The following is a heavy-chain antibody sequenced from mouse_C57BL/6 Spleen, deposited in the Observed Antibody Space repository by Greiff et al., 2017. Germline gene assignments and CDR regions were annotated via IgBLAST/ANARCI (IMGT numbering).Heavy chain of an antibody. J-gene: IGHJ4*01. CDR1: GYTFTSYW. CDR3: ARAAYYAMDD. CDR2: IDPSDSYT. V-gene: IGHV1-69*01. Sequence: QVQLQQPGAELVMPGASVKLSCKASGYTFTSYWMHWVKQRPGQGLEWIGEIDPSDSYTNYNQKFKGKSTLTVDKSSSTAYMQLSSLTSEDSAVYYCARAAYYAMDDWGQGTSVTVSS.